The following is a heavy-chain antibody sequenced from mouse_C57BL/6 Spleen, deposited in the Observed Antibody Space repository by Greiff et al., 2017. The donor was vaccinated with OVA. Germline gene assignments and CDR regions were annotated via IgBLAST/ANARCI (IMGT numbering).Heavy chain of an antibody. CDR1: GYTFTSYW. J-gene: IGHJ1*03. D-gene: IGHD4-1*02. V-gene: IGHV1-61*01. CDR3: ALNLDWYFDV. Sequence: QVQLQQPGAELVRPGSSVKLSCKASGYTFTSYWMDWVKQRPGQGLEWIGNIYPSDSETHYNQKFKDKATLTVDKSSSTAYMQLSSLTSEDSAVYYCALNLDWYFDVWGTGTTVTVSS. CDR2: IYPSDSET.